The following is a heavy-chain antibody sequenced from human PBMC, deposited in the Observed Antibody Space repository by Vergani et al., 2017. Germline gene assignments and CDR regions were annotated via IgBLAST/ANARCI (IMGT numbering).Heavy chain of an antibody. Sequence: EVQLVESGGGLVKPGGSLRLSCVASGFTFGSYSMNWVRQAPGKGLEWVSFISSRSSYRYYADSVKGRFTISRDNGEYSLLLQMNSLRPEDTAVYYCASGVPGYQLATQYFQHWVQGTLVTVSS. CDR2: ISSRSSYR. CDR3: ASGVPGYQLATQYFQH. D-gene: IGHD2-2*01. J-gene: IGHJ1*01. CDR1: GFTFGSYS. V-gene: IGHV3-21*01.